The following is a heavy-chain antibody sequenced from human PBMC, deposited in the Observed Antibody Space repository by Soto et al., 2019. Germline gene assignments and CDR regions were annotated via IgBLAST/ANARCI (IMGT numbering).Heavy chain of an antibody. CDR3: ASSGLVNPPNSYFFTYV. D-gene: IGHD3-9*01. Sequence: SETLSLTCAVYGGSFSDHYWSWIRQPPGKGLEWIGEINHSGSTNYNPSLKSRVTISVDTSKKQFSLKLSSVTAADTAVYYCASSGLVNPPNSYFFTYVWGKVTTVTVSS. J-gene: IGHJ6*03. CDR2: INHSGST. CDR1: GGSFSDHY. V-gene: IGHV4-34*01.